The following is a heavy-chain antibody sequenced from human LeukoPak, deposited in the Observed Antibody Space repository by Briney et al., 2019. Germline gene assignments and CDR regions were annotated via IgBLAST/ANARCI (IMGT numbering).Heavy chain of an antibody. V-gene: IGHV3-23*01. CDR1: GFTFSSYG. D-gene: IGHD6-19*01. CDR2: ISGSGGSR. CDR3: AKRGLALPVAGTGAFDI. J-gene: IGHJ3*02. Sequence: PGGSLRLSCVASGFTFSSYGMSWVRQAPGKGLEWVSVISGSGGSRYYADSVKGRFTISRDNSKNTLYLQMNSLRAEDTALYYCAKRGLALPVAGTGAFDIWGQGTMVTVSS.